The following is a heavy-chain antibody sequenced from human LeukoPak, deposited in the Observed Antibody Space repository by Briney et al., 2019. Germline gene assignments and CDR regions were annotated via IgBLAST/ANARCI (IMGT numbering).Heavy chain of an antibody. Sequence: GGSLRLSCAASGFTFSSYAMHWVRQAPGKGLEWVSGISWNSGSIGYADSVKGRFTISRDNAKNSLYLQMNSLRADDTALYYCAKALYGSEMDVWGQGTTVIVSS. V-gene: IGHV3-9*01. CDR2: ISWNSGSI. CDR3: AKALYGSEMDV. J-gene: IGHJ6*02. CDR1: GFTFSSYA. D-gene: IGHD3-10*01.